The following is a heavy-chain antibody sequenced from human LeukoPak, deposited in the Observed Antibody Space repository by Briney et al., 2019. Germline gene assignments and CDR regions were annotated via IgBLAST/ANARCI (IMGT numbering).Heavy chain of an antibody. Sequence: GGSLRPSCAASGLPLTNAWMNWVRQAPGKGLEWVGRIKSNLDGGTVDYIAPVKGRFTISRDDSKNTLYLQLNSLKTEDTAIYYCTSDPLIQGGVDYWGQGTLVSVSS. CDR1: GLPLTNAW. V-gene: IGHV3-15*01. CDR3: TSDPLIQGGVDY. CDR2: IKSNLDGGTV. D-gene: IGHD3-16*01. J-gene: IGHJ4*02.